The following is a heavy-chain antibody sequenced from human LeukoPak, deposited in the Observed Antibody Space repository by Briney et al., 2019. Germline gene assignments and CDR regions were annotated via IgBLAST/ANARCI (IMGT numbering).Heavy chain of an antibody. D-gene: IGHD3-22*01. CDR2: IYPGDSDT. Sequence: GESLQISCQGSGSSFTSYWIGWVRQLPGKGLEWMGIIYPGDSDTRYSPSFQGQVTVSADKSISTAYLQWSSLKASDTAMYYCARHDYYDSSGSLVYWGQGTLVTVSS. CDR1: GSSFTSYW. V-gene: IGHV5-51*01. CDR3: ARHDYYDSSGSLVY. J-gene: IGHJ4*02.